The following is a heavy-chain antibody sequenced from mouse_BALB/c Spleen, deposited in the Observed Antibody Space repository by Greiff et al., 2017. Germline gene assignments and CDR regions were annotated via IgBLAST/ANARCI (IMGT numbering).Heavy chain of an antibody. CDR2: INPSSGYT. D-gene: IGHD1-2*01. CDR3: ASTADSLLRPYYFDY. Sequence: QVQLKQSGAELARPGASVKMSCKASGYTFTSYTMHWVKQRPGQGLEWIGYINPSSGYTNYNQKFKDKATLTADKSSSTAYMQLSSLTSEDSAVYYCASTADSLLRPYYFDYWGQGTTLTVSS. CDR1: GYTFTSYT. V-gene: IGHV1-4*01. J-gene: IGHJ2*01.